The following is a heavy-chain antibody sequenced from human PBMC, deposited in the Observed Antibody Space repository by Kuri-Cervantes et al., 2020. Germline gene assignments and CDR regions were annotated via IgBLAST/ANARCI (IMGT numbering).Heavy chain of an antibody. CDR3: APILGELSWYFDY. V-gene: IGHV3-33*01. J-gene: IGHJ4*02. CDR2: IWYDGSNK. CDR1: GFTFSSYG. D-gene: IGHD3-16*02. Sequence: GGSLRLSCAASGFTFSSYGMRWVRQAPGKGLEWVAVIWYDGSNKCYADSVKGRFTISRDNSKNTLYLQMNSLRAEDTAVYYCAPILGELSWYFDYWGQGTLVTVSS.